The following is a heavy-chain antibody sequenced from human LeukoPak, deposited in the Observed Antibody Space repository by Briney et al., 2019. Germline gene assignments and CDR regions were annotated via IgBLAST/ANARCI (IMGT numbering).Heavy chain of an antibody. CDR2: IYHSGST. CDR3: ARDYSRGFWSGSLIPYGMDV. Sequence: SETLSLTCAVSGGSISRGDYPWTWIRQPPGKGLEWIGYIYHSGSTYYNPSLKSRVTISVDRSKNQFSLKLSSVTAADTAVYYCARDYSRGFWSGSLIPYGMDVWGQGTTVTVSS. V-gene: IGHV4-30-2*01. CDR1: GGSISRGDYP. D-gene: IGHD3-3*01. J-gene: IGHJ6*02.